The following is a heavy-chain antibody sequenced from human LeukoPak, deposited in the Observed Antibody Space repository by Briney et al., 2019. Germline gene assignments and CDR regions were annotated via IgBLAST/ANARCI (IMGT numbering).Heavy chain of an antibody. V-gene: IGHV1-2*02. CDR3: ARAKPPLWVRGVTEFDY. D-gene: IGHD3-10*01. CDR2: VNPRSGGT. J-gene: IGHJ4*02. Sequence: ASVKVSCKASGYTFTDFYIHWVRQAPGQGLEWMGFVNPRSGGTSYPQNFQGRVTMTSDTSINTAYMDLSSLRSDDTAVYYCARAKPPLWVRGVTEFDYWGQGTLITVSS. CDR1: GYTFTDFY.